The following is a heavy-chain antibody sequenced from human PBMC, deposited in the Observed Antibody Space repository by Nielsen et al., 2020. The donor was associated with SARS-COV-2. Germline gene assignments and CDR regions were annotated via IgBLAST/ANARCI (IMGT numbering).Heavy chain of an antibody. CDR3: ARGRRGDSSGYYPGFDY. V-gene: IGHV1-8*01. CDR2: MNPNSGNT. J-gene: IGHJ4*02. Sequence: WVRQAPGQGLEWMGWMNPNSGNTCYSQKFQGRVTMTRNTSISTAYMELSSLRSEDTAVYYCARGRRGDSSGYYPGFDYWGQGTLVTVSS. D-gene: IGHD3-22*01.